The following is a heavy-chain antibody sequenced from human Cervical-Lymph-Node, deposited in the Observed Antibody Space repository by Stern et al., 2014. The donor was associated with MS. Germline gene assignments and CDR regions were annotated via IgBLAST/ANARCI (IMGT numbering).Heavy chain of an antibody. D-gene: IGHD1-20*01. CDR1: GGSISSTTDY. CDR2: RFSGGTP. V-gene: IGHV4-39*01. CDR3: ARHGGITGTAGWGRALDI. J-gene: IGHJ3*02. Sequence: QLQLQESGPGLVKPSGTLSLTCTVSGGSISSTTDYWGWIRQPPGKGLEWIGSRFSGGTPYYTPSLQSRGPIPVDPSKNQCSLKLTSVTAADTAVYYCARHGGITGTAGWGRALDIWGQGTMVTVSS.